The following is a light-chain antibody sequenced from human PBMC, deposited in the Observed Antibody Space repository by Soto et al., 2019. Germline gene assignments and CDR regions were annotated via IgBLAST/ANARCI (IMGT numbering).Light chain of an antibody. J-gene: IGLJ2*01. Sequence: QSVLTQPASVSGSPGQSITISCTETSVDVGGYDYVSWYQQHPGKAPKLMIYDVSNRPSGVSNRFSGSKSGNTASLTISGLQSEDEADYYCSSHTNSRFVFGGGTKLTVL. CDR2: DVS. CDR3: SSHTNSRFV. V-gene: IGLV2-14*03. CDR1: SVDVGGYDY.